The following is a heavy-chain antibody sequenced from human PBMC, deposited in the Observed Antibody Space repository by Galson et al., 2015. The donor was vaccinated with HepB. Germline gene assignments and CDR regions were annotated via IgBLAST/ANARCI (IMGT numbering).Heavy chain of an antibody. CDR2: IKSRRFGGKV. CDR1: GFTFSDAW. V-gene: IGHV3-15*01. Sequence: SLRLSCAASGFTFSDAWMSWVRQAPGKGLEWVARIKSRRFGGKVDYGTPVKGRFTISRDDSKHTLSLLMDSLKTEDTAVCYCTTTVRPEDFLEYWGQGSPVTVSS. CDR3: TTTVRPEDFLEY. D-gene: IGHD1-14*01. J-gene: IGHJ4*02.